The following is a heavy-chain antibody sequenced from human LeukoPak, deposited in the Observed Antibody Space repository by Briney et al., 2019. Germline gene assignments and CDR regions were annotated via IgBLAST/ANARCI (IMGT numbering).Heavy chain of an antibody. CDR1: GFTFSSYG. V-gene: IGHV3-30*02. CDR2: IRYDGSNK. Sequence: GSLRLSCAASGFTFSSYGMHWVRQAPGKGLEWVAFIRYDGSNKYYADSVKGRFTISRDNSKNTLYLQMNSLRAEDTAVYYCAKPSYDSSGYYFDAFDIWGQGTMVTVPS. J-gene: IGHJ3*02. D-gene: IGHD3-22*01. CDR3: AKPSYDSSGYYFDAFDI.